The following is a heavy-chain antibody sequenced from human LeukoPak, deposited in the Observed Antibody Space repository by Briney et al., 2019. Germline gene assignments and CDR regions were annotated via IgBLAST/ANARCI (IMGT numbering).Heavy chain of an antibody. Sequence: PGGSLRLSCAASGFTFSSYWMHWVRQAPGKGLVWVSRINSDGSSTNYADSVKGRFTISRDNAKNTLYLQVKSLRAEDTAVYYCAGGPSGWGFLDSWGQGTLVTVSS. D-gene: IGHD7-27*01. J-gene: IGHJ4*02. CDR2: INSDGSST. CDR3: AGGPSGWGFLDS. CDR1: GFTFSSYW. V-gene: IGHV3-74*01.